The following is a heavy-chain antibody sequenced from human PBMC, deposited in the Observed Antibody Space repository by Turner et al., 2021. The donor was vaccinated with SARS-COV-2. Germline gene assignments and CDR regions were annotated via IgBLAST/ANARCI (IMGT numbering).Heavy chain of an antibody. CDR2: INPNSGGT. CDR1: GYTFTGYY. J-gene: IGHJ4*02. CDR3: ARVSSLSYYFDY. Sequence: QVQLVQSGAEVKKHGASVKVSCKASGYTFTGYYMYWVRQAPGQGLEWMGWINPNSGGTNCAHKFQGRVTMTRDTSISTAYMELSRLRSDDTAVYYCARVSSLSYYFDYWGQGTLVTVSS. V-gene: IGHV1-2*07. D-gene: IGHD6-6*01.